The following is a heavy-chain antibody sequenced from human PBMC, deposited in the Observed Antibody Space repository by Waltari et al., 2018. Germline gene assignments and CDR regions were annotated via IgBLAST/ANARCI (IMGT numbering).Heavy chain of an antibody. CDR3: ARSRGVTMVRGVISYFDY. Sequence: QVQLQESGPGLVKPSETLSLTCTVSGGSISSYYWSWLRQPPGKGLGWIGYIYYSGSTNYNPSLKSRVTISVDTSKNQFSLKLSSVTAADTAVYYCARSRGVTMVRGVISYFDYWGQGTLVTVSS. CDR2: IYYSGST. D-gene: IGHD3-10*01. V-gene: IGHV4-59*01. J-gene: IGHJ4*02. CDR1: GGSISSYY.